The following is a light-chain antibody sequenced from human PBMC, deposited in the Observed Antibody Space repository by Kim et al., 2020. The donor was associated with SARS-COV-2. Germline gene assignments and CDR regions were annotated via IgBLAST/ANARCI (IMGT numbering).Light chain of an antibody. CDR3: QAWDSNAVV. CDR1: KLGDKT. V-gene: IGLV3-1*01. CDR2: EDY. Sequence: SVSPGKTASITCSGDKLGDKTVCWYQKKPGQSPVLGIYEDYKRPSGSPERFSGSNSGNTATLTIGGTQAMDEADYDCQAWDSNAVVLGGGTQLTVL. J-gene: IGLJ3*02.